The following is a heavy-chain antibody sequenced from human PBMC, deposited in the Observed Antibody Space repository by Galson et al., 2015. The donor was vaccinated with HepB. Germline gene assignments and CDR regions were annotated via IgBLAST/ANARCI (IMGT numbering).Heavy chain of an antibody. CDR1: GYTFTSYA. CDR2: INAGNGNT. D-gene: IGHD6-13*01. J-gene: IGHJ4*02. Sequence: SVKVSCKASGYTFTSYAMHWARQAPGQRLEWMGWINAGNGNTKYSQKFQGRVTIARDTSASTAYMELSSLRSEDTAVYYCARGGGYSSSWYYYWGQGTLVTVSS. V-gene: IGHV1-3*01. CDR3: ARGGGYSSSWYYY.